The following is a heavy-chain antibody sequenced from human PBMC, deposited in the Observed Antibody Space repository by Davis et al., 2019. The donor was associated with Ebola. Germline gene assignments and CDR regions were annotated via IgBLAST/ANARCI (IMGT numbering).Heavy chain of an antibody. CDR2: ISYDGSNK. V-gene: IGHV3-30-3*01. CDR3: ARGGELLLWFGELPGDY. J-gene: IGHJ4*02. Sequence: GESLKISCAASGFTFSSYAMHWVRQAPGKGLEWVAVISYDGSNKYYADSVKGRFTISRDNSKNTLYLQMNSLRAEDTAVYYCARGGELLLWFGELPGDYWGQGTLVTVSS. CDR1: GFTFSSYA. D-gene: IGHD3-10*01.